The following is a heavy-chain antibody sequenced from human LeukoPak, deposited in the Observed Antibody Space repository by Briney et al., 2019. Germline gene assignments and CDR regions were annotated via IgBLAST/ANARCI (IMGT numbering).Heavy chain of an antibody. J-gene: IGHJ4*02. D-gene: IGHD2-2*01. Sequence: GGSLRLSCAASGFTFSSYSMNWVRQAPGKGLEWVSYISSSSSTIYYADSVKGRFTISRDNAKNSLYLQMNSLRAEDTAVYYCARDSVVVVPAAIYYSNYAFDYWGQGTLVTVSS. V-gene: IGHV3-48*04. CDR3: ARDSVVVVPAAIYYSNYAFDY. CDR1: GFTFSSYS. CDR2: ISSSSSTI.